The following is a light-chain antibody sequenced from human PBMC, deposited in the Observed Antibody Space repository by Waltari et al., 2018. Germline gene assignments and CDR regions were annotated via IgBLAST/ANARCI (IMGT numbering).Light chain of an antibody. CDR3: CSYAGTWV. V-gene: IGLV2-11*01. J-gene: IGLJ3*02. CDR1: GSAVGDYNY. CDR2: DVS. Sequence: QSALTQPRSVSGSPGASVTISCTGTGSAVGDYNYVSWYQQHPGQAPKVLIYDVSKRPSGVPDRFYGSKSGNSASLTIFGLQAEDEADYYCCSYAGTWVFGGGTKLTVL.